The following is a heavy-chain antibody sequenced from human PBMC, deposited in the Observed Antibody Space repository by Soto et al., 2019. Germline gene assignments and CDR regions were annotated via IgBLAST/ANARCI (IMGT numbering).Heavy chain of an antibody. Sequence: SETLSLTCAVSGYSISSGYYWVWIRQPTGKGLEWIGSIYHSGSTYYNPSLKSRVTISVDTSKNQFPLTLSSVTAADTAVYYCARQTPVPYNWFDPWGQGTLVTVSS. CDR3: ARQTPVPYNWFDP. V-gene: IGHV4-38-2*01. J-gene: IGHJ5*02. CDR1: GYSISSGYY. CDR2: IYHSGST.